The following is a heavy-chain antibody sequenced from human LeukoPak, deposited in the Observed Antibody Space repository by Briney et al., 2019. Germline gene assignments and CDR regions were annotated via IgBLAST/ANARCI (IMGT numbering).Heavy chain of an antibody. CDR1: GYSFTNYW. Sequence: GESLKISCKGFGYSFTNYWIGWVRQMPGKGLEWMGIVYPGDSDPRYGPSFQGQVTISADKSISTAFLQWSSLKASDTAVYYCARPGVGAKSFVDYWGQGTLVTVSS. J-gene: IGHJ4*02. D-gene: IGHD1-26*01. V-gene: IGHV5-51*01. CDR3: ARPGVGAKSFVDY. CDR2: VYPGDSDP.